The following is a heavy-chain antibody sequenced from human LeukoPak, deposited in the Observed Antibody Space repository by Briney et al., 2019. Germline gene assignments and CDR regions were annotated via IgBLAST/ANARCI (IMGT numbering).Heavy chain of an antibody. Sequence: SETLSLTCAVYGGSFSGYYWSWIRQPPGKGLEWIGYIYYSGSTNYNPSLKSRVTISVDTSKNQFSLKLSSVTAADTAVYYCARTPPQSIAAARYFDLWGRGTLVTVSS. J-gene: IGHJ2*01. CDR1: GGSFSGYY. V-gene: IGHV4-59*01. CDR2: IYYSGST. CDR3: ARTPPQSIAAARYFDL. D-gene: IGHD6-13*01.